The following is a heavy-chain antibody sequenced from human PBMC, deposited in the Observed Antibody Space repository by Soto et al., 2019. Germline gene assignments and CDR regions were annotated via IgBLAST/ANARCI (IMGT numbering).Heavy chain of an antibody. D-gene: IGHD3-22*01. V-gene: IGHV3-23*01. CDR3: AKAPNYYDSSGYYSFDY. CDR2: ISGSGGST. Sequence: GGSLRLSCAVSGFTFSSYAMIWVRQAPGKGLEWVSAISGSGGSTYYADSVKGRFTISRDNSKNTLYLQMNSLRAEDTAVYYCAKAPNYYDSSGYYSFDYWGQGTLVTVSS. J-gene: IGHJ4*02. CDR1: GFTFSSYA.